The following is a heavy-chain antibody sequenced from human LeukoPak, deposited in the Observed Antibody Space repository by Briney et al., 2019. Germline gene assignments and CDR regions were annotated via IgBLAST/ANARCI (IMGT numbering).Heavy chain of an antibody. Sequence: GGSLRLSCAASGFTFSTYAMSWVRQAPGKGLEWVSGISGNAKTPSYADSVKGRFTISRDNSKNTVYLQMNSLRVEDTAVYYCAKSPYGGLDYWGQGTLVTVSS. J-gene: IGHJ4*02. CDR2: ISGNAKTP. CDR1: GFTFSTYA. D-gene: IGHD4-23*01. V-gene: IGHV3-23*01. CDR3: AKSPYGGLDY.